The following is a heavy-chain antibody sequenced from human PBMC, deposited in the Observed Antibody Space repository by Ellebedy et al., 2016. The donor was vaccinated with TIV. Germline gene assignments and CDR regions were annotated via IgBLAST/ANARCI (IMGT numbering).Heavy chain of an antibody. J-gene: IGHJ4*02. Sequence: ASVKVSXXASGYTFTSYGISWVRQAPGQGLEWMGWISAYNGNTNYAQKFQGRVTITADKSTSTAYMELSSLRSEDTAVYYCARSACGGDCYSSDYWGQGTLVTVSS. CDR1: GYTFTSYG. CDR2: ISAYNGNT. V-gene: IGHV1-18*04. CDR3: ARSACGGDCYSSDY. D-gene: IGHD2-21*02.